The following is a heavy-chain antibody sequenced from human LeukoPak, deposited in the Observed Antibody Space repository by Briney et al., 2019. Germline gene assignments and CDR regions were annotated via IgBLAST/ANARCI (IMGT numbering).Heavy chain of an antibody. CDR3: AAEMYYYDSSGYPNDY. CDR2: ISSNGGST. J-gene: IGHJ4*02. D-gene: IGHD3-22*01. V-gene: IGHV3-64*01. Sequence: GGSLRLSCAASGFTFSSYAMHWGRQAPGKGLEYVSAISSNGGSTYYANSVKGRFTISRDNSKNTLYLQMGSLRSEDTAVYYCAAEMYYYDSSGYPNDYWGQGTLVTVSS. CDR1: GFTFSSYA.